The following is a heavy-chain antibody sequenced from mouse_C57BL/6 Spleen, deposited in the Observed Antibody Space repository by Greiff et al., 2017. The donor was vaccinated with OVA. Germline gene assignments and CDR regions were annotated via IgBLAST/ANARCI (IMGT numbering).Heavy chain of an antibody. CDR1: GFNIKDYY. V-gene: IGHV14-1*01. CDR3: TTWRYYGSSWYFDV. CDR2: IDPEDGDT. J-gene: IGHJ1*03. Sequence: EVQLQQSGAELVRPGASVKLSCTASGFNIKDYYMHWVKQRPEQGLEWIGRIDPEDGDTEYAPKFQGKATMTADTSSNTAYLQLSSLTSEDTAVYYCTTWRYYGSSWYFDVWGTGTTVTVSS. D-gene: IGHD1-1*01.